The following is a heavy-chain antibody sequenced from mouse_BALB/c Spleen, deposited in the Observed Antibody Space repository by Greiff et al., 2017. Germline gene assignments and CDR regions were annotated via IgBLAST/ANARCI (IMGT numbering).Heavy chain of an antibody. CDR2: IDPNSGGT. J-gene: IGHJ4*01. D-gene: IGHD2-4*01. V-gene: IGHV1-62-3*01. CDR1: GYTFTSYW. Sequence: QVQLQQPGAELVKPGASVKLSCKASGYTFTSYWMHWVKQRPGRGLEWIGRIDPNSGGTKYNEKFKSKATLTVDKPSSTAYMQLSSLTSEDSAVYHCTRGASTMITPYYAMDYWGQGTSVTVSS. CDR3: TRGASTMITPYYAMDY.